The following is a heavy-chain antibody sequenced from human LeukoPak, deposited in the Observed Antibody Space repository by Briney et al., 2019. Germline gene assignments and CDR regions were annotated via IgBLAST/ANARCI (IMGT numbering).Heavy chain of an antibody. D-gene: IGHD6-13*01. V-gene: IGHV3-53*05. J-gene: IGHJ5*02. CDR1: GFTVSSNY. Sequence: GGSLRLSCAASGFTVSSNYMSWVRQAPGKGLEWVSVIYSGGSTYYADSVKGRFTISRDNSKNTLYLQMNSLRADDTAVYYCARVGSSSQPYNWFDPWGQGTLVTVSS. CDR2: IYSGGST. CDR3: ARVGSSSQPYNWFDP.